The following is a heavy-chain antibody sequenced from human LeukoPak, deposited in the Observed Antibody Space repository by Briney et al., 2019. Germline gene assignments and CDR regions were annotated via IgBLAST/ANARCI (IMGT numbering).Heavy chain of an antibody. J-gene: IGHJ6*02. V-gene: IGHV3-30-3*01. D-gene: IGHD3-10*01. CDR1: GFTFSSYA. CDR3: AREYGSGSYKYGMDV. Sequence: GRSLRLSCAASGFTFSSYAMHWVRQAPGKGLEWVALISYDGSNKYYADSVKGRFTTSRDNSKNTLCLQMNSLRAEDTAVYYCAREYGSGSYKYGMDVWGQGTTVTVSS. CDR2: ISYDGSNK.